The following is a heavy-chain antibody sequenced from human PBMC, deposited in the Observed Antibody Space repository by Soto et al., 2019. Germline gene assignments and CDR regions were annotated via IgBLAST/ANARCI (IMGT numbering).Heavy chain of an antibody. CDR2: IGGSGGST. D-gene: IGHD6-19*01. J-gene: IGHJ4*02. CDR1: GFTFSNCA. V-gene: IGHV3-23*01. CDR3: AKDPFGIAVVGTFDS. Sequence: GGSLRLSCAASGFTFSNCAMSWVRRAPGKGLEWVSTIGGSGGSTYYADSVKGRFTISRDNSKNTLYLQMNSLRAEDTAVYYCAKDPFGIAVVGTFDSWGQGTLVTVSS.